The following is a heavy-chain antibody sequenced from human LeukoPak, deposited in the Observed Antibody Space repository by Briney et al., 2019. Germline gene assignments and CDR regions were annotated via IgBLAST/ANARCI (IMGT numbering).Heavy chain of an antibody. CDR1: GFTFSSYE. Sequence: GGSLRLSCAASGFTFSSYEMNWVRQAPGKGLEWVSYTSSSGSTIYYADSVKGRFIISRDNAKNSLYLQMNSLRAEDTAVYYCAREQTTYYYDSSGSDAFDIWGQGTMVTVSS. V-gene: IGHV3-48*03. J-gene: IGHJ3*02. CDR2: TSSSGSTI. D-gene: IGHD3-22*01. CDR3: AREQTTYYYDSSGSDAFDI.